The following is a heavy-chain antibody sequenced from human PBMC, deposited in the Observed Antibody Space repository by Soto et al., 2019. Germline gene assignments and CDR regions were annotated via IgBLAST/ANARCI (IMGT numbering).Heavy chain of an antibody. CDR1: GGSISSGGYS. CDR3: AREPSY. Sequence: SSETLSLTCAVSGGSISSGGYSWSWIRQPPGKGLEWIGYMYHSGSTYYNPSLKSRVTISIDRSKNQFSLKLSSVTAADRDVYYCAREPSYWGQGIVVTVSS. J-gene: IGHJ4*02. CDR2: MYHSGST. V-gene: IGHV4-30-2*01.